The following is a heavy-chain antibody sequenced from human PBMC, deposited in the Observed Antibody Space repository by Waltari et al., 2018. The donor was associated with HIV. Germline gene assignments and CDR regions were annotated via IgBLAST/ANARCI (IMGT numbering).Heavy chain of an antibody. CDR3: ARDQHSATNYYGLDV. Sequence: QVHLVESGGAVVQSGKSLRLSCAASGFNFSNYAMHWVRQGPGKGRGWVSVIWADGSHESYADFAKGRFTISRDDSDNTLFLYLSGLRADDTAVYYCARDQHSATNYYGLDVWGQGTTVTVS. V-gene: IGHV3-33*02. CDR1: GFNFSNYA. CDR2: IWADGSHE. D-gene: IGHD3-10*01. J-gene: IGHJ6*02.